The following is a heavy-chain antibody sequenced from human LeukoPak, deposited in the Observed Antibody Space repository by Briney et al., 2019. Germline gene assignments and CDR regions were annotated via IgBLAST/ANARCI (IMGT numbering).Heavy chain of an antibody. Sequence: SETLSLTCTAFGGSISSHYWSWIRQPPGKGLEWIGYIYYSGSTNYNPSLKSRVTISVDTSKNQFSLKLSSVTAADTAVYYCAKIGYDFWSGYYFDYWGQGTLVTVSS. D-gene: IGHD3-3*01. CDR1: GGSISSHY. CDR2: IYYSGST. V-gene: IGHV4-59*11. CDR3: AKIGYDFWSGYYFDY. J-gene: IGHJ4*02.